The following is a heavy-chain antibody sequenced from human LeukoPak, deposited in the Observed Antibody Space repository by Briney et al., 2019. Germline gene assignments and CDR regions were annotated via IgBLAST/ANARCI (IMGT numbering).Heavy chain of an antibody. CDR1: GFTFTGYY. CDR3: ARDSYGGNWSLGY. V-gene: IGHV1-2*02. D-gene: IGHD4-23*01. CDR2: VNPNSGGT. J-gene: IGHJ4*02. Sequence: ASVKVSCKASGFTFTGYYIHWVRQAPGQGLERRGWVNPNSGGTNYAQMFQGRVTMTRETYINTAYMELSGLRSDDTAVYYCARDSYGGNWSLGYWGQGTLVTVSS.